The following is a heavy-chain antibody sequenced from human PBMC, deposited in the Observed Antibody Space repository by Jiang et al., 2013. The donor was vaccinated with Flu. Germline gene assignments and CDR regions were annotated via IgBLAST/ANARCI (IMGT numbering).Heavy chain of an antibody. CDR1: GGTFSSYG. CDR2: IIPIFGTA. J-gene: IGHJ4*02. D-gene: IGHD3-9*01. Sequence: SSVKVSCKASGGTFSSYGISWVRQAPGQGLEWMGGIIPIFGTANYAQKFQGRVTITADESTSTAYMELSSLRSEDTAVYYCARGRRPNDRYFDWFLGMGYWGQGTLVTVSS. V-gene: IGHV1-69*01. CDR3: ARGRRPNDRYFDWFLGMGY.